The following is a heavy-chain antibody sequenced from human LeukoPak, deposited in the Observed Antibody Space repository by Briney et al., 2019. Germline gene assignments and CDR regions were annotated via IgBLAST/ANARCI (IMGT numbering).Heavy chain of an antibody. CDR1: GFTFSSYA. D-gene: IGHD2-8*01. V-gene: IGHV3-23*01. Sequence: GGSLRLSCAASGFTFSSYAMSWVRQVPGKRLEWVSVIGGTGEAHYTDSVKGRFTISRDNSKSTLALQMNSLRPEDTAVYYCAKDSWARNGIYGPFDIWGQGTMVTVSS. J-gene: IGHJ3*02. CDR2: IGGTGEA. CDR3: AKDSWARNGIYGPFDI.